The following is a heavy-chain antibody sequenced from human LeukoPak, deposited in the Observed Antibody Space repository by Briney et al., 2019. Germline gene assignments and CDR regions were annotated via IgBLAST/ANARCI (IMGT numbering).Heavy chain of an antibody. V-gene: IGHV4-34*01. J-gene: IGHJ5*02. CDR1: GGSFSGYY. Sequence: SETLSLTCAVYGGSFSGYYWSWIRQPLGKGLEWIGEINHSGYTNYNPSLKSRVTISVDTSKNQFSLKLSSVTAADTAVYYCARDSPGSEDWFDPWGQGTLVTVSS. CDR3: ARDSPGSEDWFDP. CDR2: INHSGYT. D-gene: IGHD3-10*01.